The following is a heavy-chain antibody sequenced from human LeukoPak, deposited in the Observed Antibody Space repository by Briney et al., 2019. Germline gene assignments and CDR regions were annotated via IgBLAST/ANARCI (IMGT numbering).Heavy chain of an antibody. V-gene: IGHV5-51*01. CDR1: GYSVTSYW. CDR3: ARRAVRHGYFDY. CDR2: IYPGDSDT. J-gene: IGHJ4*02. Sequence: GESLKISCKGSGYSVTSYWIGGVRQMPGKGLEWMGIIYPGDSDTIYNPSFQGHVTISADRSISTAYLQWSSLKDSDTAMYYCARRAVRHGYFDYWGQGTQVTVSS. D-gene: IGHD3-22*01.